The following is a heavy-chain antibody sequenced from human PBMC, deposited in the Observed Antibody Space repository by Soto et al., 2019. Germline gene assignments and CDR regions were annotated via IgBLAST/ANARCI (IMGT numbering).Heavy chain of an antibody. J-gene: IGHJ4*02. CDR2: INHSGST. Sequence: LSLTCAVYGGSFSGYYWSWIRQPPGKGLEWIGEINHSGSTNYNPSLKSRVTISVDTSKNQFSLKLSSVTAADTAVYYCARGGERGLDYWGQGTLVTVSS. CDR1: GGSFSGYY. D-gene: IGHD2-21*01. V-gene: IGHV4-34*01. CDR3: ARGGERGLDY.